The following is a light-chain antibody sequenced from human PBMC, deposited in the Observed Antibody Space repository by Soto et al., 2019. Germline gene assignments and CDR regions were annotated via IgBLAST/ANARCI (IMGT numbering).Light chain of an antibody. J-gene: IGLJ1*01. CDR2: EVS. Sequence: QSLLTQPASVSGSPGQSITISCTGTISDVGGYYYVSWSQQHPGKAPKLIIYEVSNRPSGVSNRFSGSKYDNTASLTISGLQAEDEADYYCGSYTGGNTYVFGAGTKVTVL. CDR1: ISDVGGYYY. V-gene: IGLV2-14*01. CDR3: GSYTGGNTYV.